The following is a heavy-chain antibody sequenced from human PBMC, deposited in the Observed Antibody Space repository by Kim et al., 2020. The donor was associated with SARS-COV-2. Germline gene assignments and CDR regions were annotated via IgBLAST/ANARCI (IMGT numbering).Heavy chain of an antibody. Sequence: GGSLRLSCAASGFTFSSYGMHWVRQAPGKGLEWVAVIWYDGSNKYYADSVKGRFTISRDNSKNTLYLQMNSLRAEDTAVYYCARDPFQWGSGHKGLSWFGPWGQGTLVTVSS. J-gene: IGHJ5*02. D-gene: IGHD6-19*01. CDR2: IWYDGSNK. V-gene: IGHV3-33*01. CDR3: ARDPFQWGSGHKGLSWFGP. CDR1: GFTFSSYG.